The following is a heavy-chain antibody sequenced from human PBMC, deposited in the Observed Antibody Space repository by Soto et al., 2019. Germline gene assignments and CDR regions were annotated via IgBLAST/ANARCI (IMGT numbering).Heavy chain of an antibody. V-gene: IGHV1-18*01. J-gene: IGHJ4*02. CDR1: GYNFISYG. CDR2: ISGST. CDR3: ARDQALSRQVAPDF. Sequence: ASVKVSCKASGYNFISYGISWVRQAPGQGLEWMGWISGSTNYAPKLQGRVTMTTDTSTNTAYMELRSLRSDDTAVYYCARDQALSRQVAPDFWGQGTLVTVSS.